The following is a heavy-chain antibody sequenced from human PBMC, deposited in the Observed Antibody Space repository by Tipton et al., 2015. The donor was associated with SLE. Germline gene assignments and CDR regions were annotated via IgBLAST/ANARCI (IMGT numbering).Heavy chain of an antibody. CDR3: ARGFFHDYRSAEQGRKSFYFDN. Sequence: TLSLTCTVSGGSIRSSNWWSWVRQPPGKGLEWIGEIHHSGSTNSNPSLKSRVTISVDTVKTQVSLKLTSVTAADTAMYFCARGFFHDYRSAEQGRKSFYFDNWGQGALVTVSS. CDR2: IHHSGST. V-gene: IGHV4-4*01. J-gene: IGHJ4*02. D-gene: IGHD3-3*01. CDR1: GGSIRSSNW.